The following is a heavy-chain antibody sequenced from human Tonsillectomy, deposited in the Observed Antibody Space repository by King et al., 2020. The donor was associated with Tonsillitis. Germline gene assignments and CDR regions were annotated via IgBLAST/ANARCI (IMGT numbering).Heavy chain of an antibody. Sequence: VQLLESGGGLVQPGGSLRLSCVASGFTFSSIARSWVRHAPGRGRECVSGISGRGSRTKYGHSVKGRYPISRDNSKNTLYLQMNSLRAEDTALYHSAGGVMRHYRISAGVAFDSWGRGTIVSVSS. J-gene: IGHJ3*02. CDR3: AGGVMRHYRISAGVAFDS. V-gene: IGHV3-23*02. CDR1: GFTFSSIA. CDR2: ISGRGSRT. D-gene: IGHD3-3*01.